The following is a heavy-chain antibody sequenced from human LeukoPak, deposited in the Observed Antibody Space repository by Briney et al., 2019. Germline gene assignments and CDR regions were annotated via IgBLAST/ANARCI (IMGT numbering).Heavy chain of an antibody. CDR1: GGSISSSSYY. J-gene: IGHJ4*02. V-gene: IGHV4-39*01. D-gene: IGHD6-19*01. CDR2: IYYSGST. Sequence: SETLSLTCTVSGGSISSSSYYWGWIRQPPGKGLEWIGSIYYSGSTYYNPSLKSRVTISVDTSKNQFSLKLSSVTAADTAVYYCARLSYSSGWYGGYWGQGTLVTVSS. CDR3: ARLSYSSGWYGGY.